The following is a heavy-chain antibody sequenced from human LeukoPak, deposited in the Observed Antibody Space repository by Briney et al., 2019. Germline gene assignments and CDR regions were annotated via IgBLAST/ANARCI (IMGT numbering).Heavy chain of an antibody. J-gene: IGHJ6*03. CDR1: GGSFSGYH. V-gene: IGHV4-34*01. CDR3: ARCRHDITMIVVVMTSVSYYLDV. D-gene: IGHD3-22*01. Sequence: PSETLSLTCAVYGGSFSGYHWTCIRQSPGKGLEWIGDINPSGSTYYNPSLKSRHTISVDTSKNKFSLKLRSVTPTDTAVYYCARCRHDITMIVVVMTSVSYYLDVCGKGTTVTVS. CDR2: INPSGST.